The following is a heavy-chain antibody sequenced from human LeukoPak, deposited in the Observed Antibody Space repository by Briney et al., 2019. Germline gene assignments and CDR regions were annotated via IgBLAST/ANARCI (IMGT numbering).Heavy chain of an antibody. CDR2: IYSSGST. CDR3: GKSGSRDWDYFEY. D-gene: IGHD6-19*01. J-gene: IGHJ4*02. CDR1: GGSINNYY. V-gene: IGHV4-4*07. Sequence: PSETLSLTCTVSGGSINNYYWTWIRQPAGRGLEWIGRIYSSGSTNYNPSLKSRVTMSVDTSKTQSQLSLKLSSVTAADTAVYYCGKSGSRDWDYFEYWGQGTLVTASS.